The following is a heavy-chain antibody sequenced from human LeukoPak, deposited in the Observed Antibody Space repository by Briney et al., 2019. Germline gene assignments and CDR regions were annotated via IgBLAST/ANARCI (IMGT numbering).Heavy chain of an antibody. CDR3: ARIMTTVTDLSDY. J-gene: IGHJ4*02. Sequence: VASVKVSCKASGYTFTGYYMHWVRQAPGQGLEWMGWINPNSGGTNYAQKFQGRVTMTRDTSISTAYMELSRLRSDDTAVYYCARIMTTVTDLSDYWGQGTLVTVSS. CDR1: GYTFTGYY. V-gene: IGHV1-2*02. CDR2: INPNSGGT. D-gene: IGHD4-11*01.